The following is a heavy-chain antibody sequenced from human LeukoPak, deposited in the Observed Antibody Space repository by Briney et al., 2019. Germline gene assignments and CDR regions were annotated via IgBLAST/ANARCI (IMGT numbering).Heavy chain of an antibody. D-gene: IGHD3-10*01. Sequence: GGSLRLSCAASGFTFSSYAMTWVRQAPGKGLKWVSAISGSGGNTYYANSVKGRFTISRDNSKNTLYLQMNSLRAEDTAVYYCAKETIVRGVMDYWGQGTLVTVS. J-gene: IGHJ4*02. CDR3: AKETIVRGVMDY. CDR1: GFTFSSYA. V-gene: IGHV3-23*01. CDR2: ISGSGGNT.